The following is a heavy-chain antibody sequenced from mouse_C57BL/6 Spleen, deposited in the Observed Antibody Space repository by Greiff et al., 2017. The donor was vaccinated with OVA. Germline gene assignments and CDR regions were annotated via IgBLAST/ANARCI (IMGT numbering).Heavy chain of an antibody. V-gene: IGHV1-26*01. Sequence: EVQLQQSGPELVKPGASVKISCKASGYTFTDYYMHWVKQSHVKSLEWIGDINPNNGGTSYNQKFKGKATLTVDKSSSTAYMERRRLTSEDSAVYYCARSRSCAYWGQGTLVTVSA. CDR1: GYTFTDYY. CDR3: ARSRSCAY. CDR2: INPNNGGT. J-gene: IGHJ3*01.